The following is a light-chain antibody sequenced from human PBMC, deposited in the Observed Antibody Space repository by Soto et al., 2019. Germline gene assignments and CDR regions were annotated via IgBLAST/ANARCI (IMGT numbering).Light chain of an antibody. J-gene: IGLJ3*02. CDR3: STWDDSLLGPV. CDR1: SSNIGSNT. V-gene: IGLV1-44*01. CDR2: SNN. Sequence: QSALTQPPSASGTPGQRVTISCSGSSSNIGSNTVNWYQQFPGTAPKLLIYSNNQRPSGVPDRFSGSKSGTSASLAISGLQSEDEADYYCSTWDDSLLGPVFGGGTKLTVL.